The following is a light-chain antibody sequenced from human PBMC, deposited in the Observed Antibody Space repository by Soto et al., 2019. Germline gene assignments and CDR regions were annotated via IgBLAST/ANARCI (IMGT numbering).Light chain of an antibody. CDR1: SRDVGGYNY. J-gene: IGLJ1*01. V-gene: IGLV2-14*03. CDR3: SSYTSSSTPFR. Sequence: QSALTQPASVSGSPGQSITISCTGTSRDVGGYNYVSWYQHHPGKAPKLMIYDVSNRPSGVSNRFSGSKSGNTASLTISGLQAEDEADYYCSSYTSSSTPFRFGTGTKLTVL. CDR2: DVS.